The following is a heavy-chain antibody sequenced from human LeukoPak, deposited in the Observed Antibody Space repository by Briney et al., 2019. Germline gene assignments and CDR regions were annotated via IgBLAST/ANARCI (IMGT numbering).Heavy chain of an antibody. CDR1: GFTFSSYS. D-gene: IGHD5/OR15-5a*01. J-gene: IGHJ4*02. CDR2: ISSSSRTI. Sequence: GGSLRLSCAASGFTFSSYSMNWVRQAPGKGLEWVPYISSSSRTIYYADSVKGRFTISRDNAKNSLYLQMNSLRAEDTAVYYCATCDLSGYWGQGTLVTVSS. V-gene: IGHV3-48*04. CDR3: ATCDLSGY.